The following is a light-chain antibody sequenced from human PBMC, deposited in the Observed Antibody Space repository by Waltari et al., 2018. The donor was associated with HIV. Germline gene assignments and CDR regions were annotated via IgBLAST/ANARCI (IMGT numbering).Light chain of an antibody. V-gene: IGKV1-5*03. CDR3: QQFETYYT. CDR2: LAS. Sequence: DIRMTQSPSTLSASLGDSVTSTCRASQNIGNYLAWYQQKPGKAPKLLVSLASTLERGVPNRFRGSGSGSQFSLTINNLQYEDFATYYCQQFETYYTFGQGTRLE. J-gene: IGKJ2*01. CDR1: QNIGNY.